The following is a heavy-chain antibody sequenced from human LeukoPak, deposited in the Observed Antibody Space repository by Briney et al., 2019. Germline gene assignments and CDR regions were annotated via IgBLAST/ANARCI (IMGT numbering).Heavy chain of an antibody. CDR2: ISGDGGST. D-gene: IGHD6-19*01. Sequence: GGSLRLSCAASGFTFDDYAMHWLRQAPGKGLEWVALISGDGGSTYYADSVKGRFTISRDNTKNSLYLQMNSLRAEDTAEYYCARESRSGWYLLDAFDIWGQGTMVTVSS. CDR3: ARESRSGWYLLDAFDI. J-gene: IGHJ3*02. CDR1: GFTFDDYA. V-gene: IGHV3-43*02.